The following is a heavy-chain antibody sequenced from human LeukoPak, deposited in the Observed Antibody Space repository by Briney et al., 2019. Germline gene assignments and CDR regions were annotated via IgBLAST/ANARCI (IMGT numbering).Heavy chain of an antibody. CDR1: GFTFSSYA. D-gene: IGHD3-10*01. CDR3: ARGGVTMVREYYFDY. J-gene: IGHJ4*02. V-gene: IGHV3-30*01. Sequence: GRSLRLSCAASGFTFSSYAMHWVRQAPGKGLEWVAVISYDGGNKYYADSVKGRFTISRDNSKNTLYLQMNSLRAEDTAVYYCARGGVTMVREYYFDYWGQGTLVTVSS. CDR2: ISYDGGNK.